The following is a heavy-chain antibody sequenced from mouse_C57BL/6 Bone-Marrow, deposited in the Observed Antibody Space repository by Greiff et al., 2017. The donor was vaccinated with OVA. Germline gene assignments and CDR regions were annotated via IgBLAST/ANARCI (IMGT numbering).Heavy chain of an antibody. Sequence: EVQLVESGGGLVKPGGSLKLSCAASGFTFSDYGMHWVRQAPEKGLEWVAYISSGSSTTYYADTVKGRFTISRDNAKNTLFLQMTSLRSEDTAMYYCARPYYSNYLFAYWGQGTLVTVSA. CDR1: GFTFSDYG. V-gene: IGHV5-17*01. CDR3: ARPYYSNYLFAY. D-gene: IGHD2-5*01. CDR2: ISSGSSTT. J-gene: IGHJ3*01.